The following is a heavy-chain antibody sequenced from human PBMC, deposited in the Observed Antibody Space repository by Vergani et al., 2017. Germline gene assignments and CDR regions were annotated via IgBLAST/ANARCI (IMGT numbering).Heavy chain of an antibody. CDR2: ILGSGTA. J-gene: IGHJ6*03. Sequence: QVQLQESGPGLVKPSQTLSLTCTVSGASMSSVGYYWTWIRQSAGKRLEWIGDILGSGTANYNPSFQGRVSMSVATSKNQFSLKLSSVTAADTAVYFCARASLRALVGYYYYMDVWGKGKTVVVSS. D-gene: IGHD3-16*02. CDR3: ARASLRALVGYYYYMDV. CDR1: GASMSSVGYY. V-gene: IGHV4-61*02.